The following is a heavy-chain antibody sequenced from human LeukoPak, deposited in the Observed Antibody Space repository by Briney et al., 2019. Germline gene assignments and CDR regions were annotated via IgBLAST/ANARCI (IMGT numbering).Heavy chain of an antibody. J-gene: IGHJ4*02. Sequence: GGSLRLSCAVSGVALSNYGMSWVRQAPGKGLEWVAGITGSGGSTNYADSVKGRFTISRDNPKNTLYLQMNSLRAEDTAVYFCAKRGVVIRVILVGFHKEAYYFDSWGQGALVTVSS. V-gene: IGHV3-23*01. CDR1: GVALSNYG. CDR3: AKRGVVIRVILVGFHKEAYYFDS. D-gene: IGHD3-22*01. CDR2: ITGSGGST.